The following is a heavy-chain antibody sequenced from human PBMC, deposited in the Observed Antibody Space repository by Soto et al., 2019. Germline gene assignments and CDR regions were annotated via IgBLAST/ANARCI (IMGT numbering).Heavy chain of an antibody. Sequence: GGSLRLSCAASGFTFSTYSMNWVRQAPGKGLEWVSSITSGGTYIYYADSVKGRFTISRDNAENSLYLQMNSLRAEDTAVYYCARGLPTQFDPWGQGTLVTVSS. CDR2: ITSGGTYI. CDR3: ARGLPTQFDP. CDR1: GFTFSTYS. V-gene: IGHV3-21*01. D-gene: IGHD4-17*01. J-gene: IGHJ5*02.